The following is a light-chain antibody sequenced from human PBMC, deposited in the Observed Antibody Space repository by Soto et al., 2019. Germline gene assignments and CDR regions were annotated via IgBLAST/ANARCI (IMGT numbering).Light chain of an antibody. Sequence: SYELTQPPSVSVAPGKTARMTCGGDNIGSKSVHWYQQKPGQAPVLVIYYDVDRPSGIPERFSGSKSGNTATLTISRAEAADEADYYCHAWDSITYHVVFGGGAKVTVL. CDR3: HAWDSITYHVV. CDR2: YDV. V-gene: IGLV3-21*04. J-gene: IGLJ2*01. CDR1: NIGSKS.